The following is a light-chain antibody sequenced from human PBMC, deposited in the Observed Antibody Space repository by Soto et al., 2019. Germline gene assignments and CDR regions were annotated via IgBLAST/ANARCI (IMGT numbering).Light chain of an antibody. CDR3: QQYGSSPRT. J-gene: IGKJ1*01. CDR1: QSVSSSY. CDR2: GAS. V-gene: IGKV3-20*01. Sequence: EIVLTQSPGTQSLSPAERATLSCRASQSVSSSYLAWYQQKPGQAPRLLIYGASSRATGIPDRFSGSGSGTDFTLTISRLEPEDFAVYYCQQYGSSPRTFGHGTKVDIK.